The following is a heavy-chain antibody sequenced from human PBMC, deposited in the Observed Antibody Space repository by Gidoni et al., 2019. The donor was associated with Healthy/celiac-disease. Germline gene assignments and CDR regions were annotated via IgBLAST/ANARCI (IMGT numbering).Heavy chain of an antibody. V-gene: IGHV3-30*18. CDR3: ANSLKADIVLVSSN. D-gene: IGHD2-8*02. Sequence: QVQLVESGGGVVQPGRSLRLSCAASGFTFSSYGMHWVRQAPGKGLEWVAVISYDGSNKYYADSVKGRFTISRDNSRNTLYLQMNSLRAEDTALYYCANSLKADIVLVSSNWGQGTLFTVPS. J-gene: IGHJ4*02. CDR2: ISYDGSNK. CDR1: GFTFSSYG.